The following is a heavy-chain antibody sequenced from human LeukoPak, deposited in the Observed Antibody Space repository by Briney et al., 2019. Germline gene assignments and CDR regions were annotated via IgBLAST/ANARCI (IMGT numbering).Heavy chain of an antibody. Sequence: KPSETLSLTCTVSGGSISSYYWSWIRQPPGKGLEWIGYIYYSGSTNYNPSLKSRVTISVDTSKNQFSLKLSSVTAADTAVYYCARGTLLFQWGNWFDPWGQGTLVTVSS. CDR1: GGSISSYY. D-gene: IGHD1-26*01. CDR2: IYYSGST. CDR3: ARGTLLFQWGNWFDP. V-gene: IGHV4-59*01. J-gene: IGHJ5*02.